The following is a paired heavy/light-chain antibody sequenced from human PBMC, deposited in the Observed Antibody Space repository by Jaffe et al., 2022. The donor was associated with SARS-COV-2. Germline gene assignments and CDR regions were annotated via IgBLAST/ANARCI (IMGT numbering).Heavy chain of an antibody. Sequence: EVQLVESGGGLVQPGGSLRLSCAASGFTFSSYWMSWVRQAPGKGLEWVANIKQDGTEKYYVDSVKGLFTISRDNAKNSLYLQMNSLRAEDTAVYYCATEGRQYPGRNDYWGQGTLVTVSS. V-gene: IGHV3-7*01. CDR1: GFTFSSYW. CDR2: IKQDGTEK. J-gene: IGHJ4*02. CDR3: ATEGRQYPGRNDY.
Light chain of an antibody. V-gene: IGKV1-39*01. CDR1: QSINIF. CDR2: AAS. J-gene: IGKJ4*01. CDR3: QQSYNTPLT. Sequence: DIQMTQSPSSLSASVGDEVTITCRASQSINIFLNWYQQKPGKAPKLLIYAASTLQGGVPSRFSGSGSGTDFTLTISSLQPEDFATYYCQQSYNTPLTFGGGTKVEIK.